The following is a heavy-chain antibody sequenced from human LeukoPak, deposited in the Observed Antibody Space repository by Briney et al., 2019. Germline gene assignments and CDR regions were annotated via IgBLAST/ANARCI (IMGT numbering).Heavy chain of an antibody. CDR2: ISSGTTTI. V-gene: IGHV3-48*03. J-gene: IGHJ4*02. Sequence: GGSLRLSCTASGFTFSSYEMNWVRQAPGKGLEWVSYISSGTTTIYYADSVKGRFTNSRDNAKNSLYLQMNSLRAEDTAVYYCARRYCSSTSCTLDYWGQGTLVTVSS. CDR1: GFTFSSYE. D-gene: IGHD2-2*01. CDR3: ARRYCSSTSCTLDY.